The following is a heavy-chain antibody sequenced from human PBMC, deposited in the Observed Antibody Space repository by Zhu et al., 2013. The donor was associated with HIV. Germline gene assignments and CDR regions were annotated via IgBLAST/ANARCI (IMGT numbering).Heavy chain of an antibody. Sequence: QVQLVQSGAEVKKPGSSVKVSCKASGGTFSSYAISWVRQAPGQGLEWMGGIIPIFGTANYAQKFQGRVTITADESTSTAYMELSSLRSEDTAVYYCARDSRAGGIAAHLGPFGRPRTTYYYRYGRLGPRDHGHRLL. D-gene: IGHD6-13*01. J-gene: IGHJ6*02. CDR1: GGTFSSYA. V-gene: IGHV1-69*01. CDR2: IIPIFGTA. CDR3: ARDSRAGGIAAHLGPFGRPRTTYYYRYGR.